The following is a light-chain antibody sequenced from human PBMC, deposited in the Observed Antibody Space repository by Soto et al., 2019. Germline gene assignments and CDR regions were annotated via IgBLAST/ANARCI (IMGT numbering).Light chain of an antibody. Sequence: QSVLTQPPSASGTPGQRVTISCSGSSSNIGSNTANWYQQVPGTAPKLLIDSNNQRPSGVPDRFSGSKAGTSASLAISGLQSEDEADYYCAAWDDSLNGVVFGGGTQLTVL. CDR1: SSNIGSNT. CDR3: AAWDDSLNGVV. V-gene: IGLV1-44*01. CDR2: SNN. J-gene: IGLJ2*01.